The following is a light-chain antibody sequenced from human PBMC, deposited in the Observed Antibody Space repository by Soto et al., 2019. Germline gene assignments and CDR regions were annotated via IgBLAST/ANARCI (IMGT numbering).Light chain of an antibody. CDR1: RGIRND. CDR2: AAS. J-gene: IGKJ1*01. V-gene: IGKV1-17*01. CDR3: LHHNTFPLT. Sequence: IEMSQAPPSVSADFRYRVTITYRESRGIRNDLGWYQAQPGKAPKRLIYAASSLQSGVPSRFSGSGSGTEFTLTISSLQPEDFAIYYCLHHNTFPLTLGQGTKVDIK.